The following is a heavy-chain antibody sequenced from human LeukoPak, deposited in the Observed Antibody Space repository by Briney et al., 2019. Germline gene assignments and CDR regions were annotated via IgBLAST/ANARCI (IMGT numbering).Heavy chain of an antibody. V-gene: IGHV3-15*01. J-gene: IGHJ3*02. CDR2: IKSKTDGGTT. Sequence: GGSLRLSCAASGFTFTNAWMSWVRQAPGKGLEWVGRIKSKTDGGTTDYAAPVKGRFTISRDDSKNTLYLQMNSLKTEDTAVYYGTTGQEGTTMTPKAFDIWGQGTTVTVSS. CDR1: GFTFTNAW. CDR3: TTGQEGTTMTPKAFDI. D-gene: IGHD3-22*01.